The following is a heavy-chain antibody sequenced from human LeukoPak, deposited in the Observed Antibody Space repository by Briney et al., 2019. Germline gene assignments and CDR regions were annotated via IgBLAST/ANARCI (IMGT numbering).Heavy chain of an antibody. CDR3: ATRVGVLRFLEWLVFDY. CDR2: FDPEDGET. D-gene: IGHD3-3*01. J-gene: IGHJ4*02. CDR1: GYTLTELS. Sequence: ASVTVSRKVSGYTLTELSMHWVRQAPGKGLEWMGGFDPEDGETIYAQKFQGRVTMTEATSTDTAYKELSSLRSEDTAVYYCATRVGVLRFLEWLVFDYWGQGTLVTVSS. V-gene: IGHV1-24*01.